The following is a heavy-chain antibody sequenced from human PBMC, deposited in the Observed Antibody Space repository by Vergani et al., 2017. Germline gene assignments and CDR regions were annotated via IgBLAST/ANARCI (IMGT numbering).Heavy chain of an antibody. CDR3: ARGDYDFWSGYGWFDP. D-gene: IGHD3-3*01. CDR2: IYYSGST. Sequence: QVQLQESGPGLVKPSETLSLTCTVSGGSISSYYWSWTRQPAGKGLEWIGYIYYSGSTNYNPSLKSRVTISVYTSKNQFSLKLSSVTAADTAVYYCARGDYDFWSGYGWFDPWGQGTLVTVSS. CDR1: GGSISSYY. J-gene: IGHJ5*02. V-gene: IGHV4-59*01.